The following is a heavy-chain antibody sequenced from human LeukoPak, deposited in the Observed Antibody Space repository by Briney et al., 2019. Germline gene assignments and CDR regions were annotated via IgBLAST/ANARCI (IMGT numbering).Heavy chain of an antibody. V-gene: IGHV4-59*08. D-gene: IGHD4-11*01. CDR1: DGSISSYY. CDR2: IYYSGST. Sequence: SETLSLTCTVSDGSISSYYWSWIRQPPGKGLEWIGYIYYSGSTNYNPSLKSRVTISVDTSKNQFSLKLSSVTAADTAVYYCARHNSNYVGDYWGQGTLVTVSS. CDR3: ARHNSNYVGDY. J-gene: IGHJ4*02.